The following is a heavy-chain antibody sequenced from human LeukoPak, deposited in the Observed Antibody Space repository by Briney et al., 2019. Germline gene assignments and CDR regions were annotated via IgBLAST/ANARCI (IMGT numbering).Heavy chain of an antibody. V-gene: IGHV4-34*01. CDR3: ARSVRDTAMVTEFYFDY. CDR1: GGSFSGYY. CDR2: INHSGST. D-gene: IGHD5-18*01. J-gene: IGHJ4*02. Sequence: XETLSLTCAVYGGSFSGYYWSWIRQPPGKGLEWIGEINHSGSTNYNPSLKSRVTISVDTSKNQFSLKLSSVTAADTAVYYCARSVRDTAMVTEFYFDYWGQGTLVTVSS.